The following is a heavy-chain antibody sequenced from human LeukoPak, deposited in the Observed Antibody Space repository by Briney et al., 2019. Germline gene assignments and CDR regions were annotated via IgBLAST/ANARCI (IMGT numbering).Heavy chain of an antibody. J-gene: IGHJ4*02. V-gene: IGHV1-69*13. Sequence: SVKVSCKASGGTFSSYAISWVRQAPGQGLEWMGGIIPIFGTANYAQKFQGRVTITADESTSTAHMELSSLRSEDTAVYYCARVVDVEYSGSYYLDYWGQGTLVTVSS. CDR2: IIPIFGTA. CDR3: ARVVDVEYSGSYYLDY. D-gene: IGHD1-26*01. CDR1: GGTFSSYA.